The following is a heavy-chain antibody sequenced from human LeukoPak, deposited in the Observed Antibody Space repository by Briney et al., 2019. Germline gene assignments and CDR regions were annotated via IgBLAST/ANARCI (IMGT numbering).Heavy chain of an antibody. CDR1: GXSFSGYY. D-gene: IGHD5-12*01. Sequence: SETLSLTCAVYGXSFSGYYWSWIRQPPGKGLEWIGEINHSGSTNYNPSLKSRVTISVDTSKNQFSLKLSSVTAADTAVYYCARRDSGFEFFDYWGQGTLVTVSS. CDR2: INHSGST. V-gene: IGHV4-34*01. CDR3: ARRDSGFEFFDY. J-gene: IGHJ4*02.